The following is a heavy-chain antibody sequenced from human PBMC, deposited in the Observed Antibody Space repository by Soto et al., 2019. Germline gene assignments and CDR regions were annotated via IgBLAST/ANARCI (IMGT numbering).Heavy chain of an antibody. V-gene: IGHV3-74*01. CDR2: INNDGSAA. CDR3: VRDKPHNWFVP. CDR1: GFTFSSYW. J-gene: IGHJ5*02. Sequence: EEQVVESGGGLVQPGGSLRLSCAASGFTFSSYWMHWVRQVPGKGLVWVSRINNDGSAATYADSVKGRFTISRDNARNTVYLQMNILRAELTALYYCVRDKPHNWFVPWGQGTPVTVSS.